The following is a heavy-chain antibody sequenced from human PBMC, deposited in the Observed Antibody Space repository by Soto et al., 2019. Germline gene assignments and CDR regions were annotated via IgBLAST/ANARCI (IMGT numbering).Heavy chain of an antibody. CDR3: ARVGGSGSTIDY. D-gene: IGHD3-10*01. Sequence: PSETLSLTCTVSGGSISSYYWSWVRQPPGKGLEWIGYIYYSGSTNYNPSLKSRVTISVDTSKNQFSLKLSSVTAADTAVYYCARVGGSGSTIDYWGQGTLVTVSS. CDR2: IYYSGST. CDR1: GGSISSYY. J-gene: IGHJ4*02. V-gene: IGHV4-59*01.